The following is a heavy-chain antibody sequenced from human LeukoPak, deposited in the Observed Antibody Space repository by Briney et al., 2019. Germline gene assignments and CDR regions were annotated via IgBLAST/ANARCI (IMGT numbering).Heavy chain of an antibody. V-gene: IGHV1-24*01. CDR3: ATGLISSGWLFDY. J-gene: IGHJ4*02. D-gene: IGHD6-19*01. Sequence: ASVKVSCKVSGYTLTELSMHWVRQAPGKGLEWMGGFDPEDGETIYAQKFRGRVTMTEDTSTDTAYMELSSLRSEDTAVYYCATGLISSGWLFDYWGQGTLVTVSS. CDR1: GYTLTELS. CDR2: FDPEDGET.